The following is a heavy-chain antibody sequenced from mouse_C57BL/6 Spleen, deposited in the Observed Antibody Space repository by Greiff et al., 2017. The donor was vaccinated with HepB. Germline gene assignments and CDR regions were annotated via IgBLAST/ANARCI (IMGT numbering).Heavy chain of an antibody. D-gene: IGHD2-3*01. J-gene: IGHJ2*01. CDR2: IYPGDGDT. CDR1: GYAFSSSW. V-gene: IGHV1-82*01. Sequence: VHLVESGPELVKPGASVKISCKASGYAFSSSWMNWVKQRPGKGLEWIGRIYPGDGDTNYNGKFKGKATLTADKSSSTAYMQLSSLTSEDSAVYVCERLRDGYYALYFDYWGQGTTLTVSS. CDR3: ERLRDGYYALYFDY.